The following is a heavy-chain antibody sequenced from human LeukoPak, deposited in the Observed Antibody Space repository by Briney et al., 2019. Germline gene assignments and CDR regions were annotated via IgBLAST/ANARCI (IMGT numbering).Heavy chain of an antibody. V-gene: IGHV4-34*01. D-gene: IGHD3-22*01. CDR2: INHSGST. CDR3: ARGDSSGYYRFDY. J-gene: IGHJ4*02. Sequence: PSETLSLTCAVYGGSFSGYYWSWIRQPPGKGLEWIGEINHSGSTNYNPSLKSRVTISVDTSKNQFSLKLSSVTAADTAVYYCARGDSSGYYRFDYWGQGTPVTVSS. CDR1: GGSFSGYY.